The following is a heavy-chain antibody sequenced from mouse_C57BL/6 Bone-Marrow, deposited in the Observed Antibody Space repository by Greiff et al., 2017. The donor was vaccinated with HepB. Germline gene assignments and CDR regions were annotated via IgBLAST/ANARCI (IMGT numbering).Heavy chain of an antibody. CDR2: IDPETGDT. V-gene: IGHV14-4*01. CDR3: TTGTSKQIRLSFDY. J-gene: IGHJ2*01. D-gene: IGHD3-2*02. CDR1: GFNIKDAY. Sequence: EVKLVESGAELVRPGASVKLSCTASGFNIKDAYIHWVKQRPEQGLEWIGWIDPETGDTEYASKFQGKATITADTSSNTAYLQLSSLTSEDTAVYYVTTGTSKQIRLSFDYWGQGTTRTVSS.